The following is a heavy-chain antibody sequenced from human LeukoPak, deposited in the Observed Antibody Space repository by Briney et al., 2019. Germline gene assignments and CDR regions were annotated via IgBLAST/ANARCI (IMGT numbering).Heavy chain of an antibody. CDR2: IVGSSSNI. J-gene: IGHJ4*02. D-gene: IGHD1-1*01. CDR3: ATDSPETAAFDY. CDR1: GFTFSSYS. Sequence: GGSLRLSCAASGFTFSSYSMNWVRQAPGKGLEWVSYIVGSSSNIYYADSVKGRFTISRDNAKNSLYLQMDSLRAEDTAVYYCATDSPETAAFDYWGQGTLVTVSS. V-gene: IGHV3-48*04.